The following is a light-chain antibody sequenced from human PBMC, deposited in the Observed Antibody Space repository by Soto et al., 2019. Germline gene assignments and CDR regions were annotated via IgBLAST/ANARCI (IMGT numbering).Light chain of an antibody. CDR2: GAS. CDR3: QQYDSSPWT. V-gene: IGKV3-20*01. J-gene: IGKJ1*01. CDR1: QSVSSSF. Sequence: ESVLTQSPGTLSLSPGERATLSCRASQSVSSSFLAWYQLKPGQAPRLLIYGASSRATGIPDRFSGSGSGTDFPPTISRREHEDFAVYYCQQYDSSPWTFGQGTKVEIK.